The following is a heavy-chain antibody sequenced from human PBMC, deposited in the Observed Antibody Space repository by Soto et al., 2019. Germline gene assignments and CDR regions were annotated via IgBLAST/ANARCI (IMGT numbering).Heavy chain of an antibody. CDR2: INGGNGDT. V-gene: IGHV1-3*01. J-gene: IGHJ4*02. D-gene: IGHD2-2*01. CDR1: GYTFTGYA. CDR3: ARGYCSSTSCQYYFDF. Sequence: ASVKVSCKASGYTFTGYAIHWVRQAPGQRHEWMGWINGGNGDTKYSQKFQGRVTITRDTSASTAYMELTSLGSEDTAVYHCARGYCSSTSCQYYFDFWGQGTLVTVSS.